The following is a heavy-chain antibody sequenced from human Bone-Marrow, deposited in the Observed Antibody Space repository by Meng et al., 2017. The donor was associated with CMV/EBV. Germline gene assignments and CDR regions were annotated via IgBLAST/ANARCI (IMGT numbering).Heavy chain of an antibody. D-gene: IGHD3-16*01. CDR3: ARGGGRGKVLV. V-gene: IGHV4-61*01. CDR1: GGSVSSNSYY. J-gene: IGHJ4*02. Sequence: SETLSLTCTVSGGSVSSNSYYWNWIRQPPGKGLEWIGYIYYSGTTSYNPSLKSRVTISVDTSKNQFSLKLSSVTAADTAVYYCARGGGRGKVLVWGQGTLVTVSS. CDR2: IYYSGTT.